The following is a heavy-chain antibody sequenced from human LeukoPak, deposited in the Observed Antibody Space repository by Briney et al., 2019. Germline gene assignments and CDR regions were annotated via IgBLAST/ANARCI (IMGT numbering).Heavy chain of an antibody. D-gene: IGHD3-22*01. J-gene: IGHJ4*02. CDR2: IYYSGST. CDR1: GGSISSSSYY. CDR3: ARTAGKGYYDSSGYYYGAFDY. Sequence: PSETLSLTCTVSGGSISSSSYYWGWIRQPPGKGLEWIGSIYYSGSTYYNPSLKSRVTISVDTSKNQFSLKLSSVTAADTAVYYCARTAGKGYYDSSGYYYGAFDYWGQGTLVTVSS. V-gene: IGHV4-39*01.